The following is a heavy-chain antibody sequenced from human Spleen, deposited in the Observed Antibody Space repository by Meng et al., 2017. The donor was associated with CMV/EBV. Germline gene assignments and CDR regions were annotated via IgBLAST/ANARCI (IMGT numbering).Heavy chain of an antibody. CDR2: IYASGTS. CDR3: ASSSLASEVFDS. V-gene: IGHV4-59*02. Sequence: GSLRLSCTVSGASVSSTYWNWIRQPPGKGLEWIGYIYASGTSHYNPSLNSRVTMSVDTSKNQLSLKVNFVTAADTAVYYCASSSLASEVFDSWGQGTLVTVSS. J-gene: IGHJ4*02. D-gene: IGHD2-21*01. CDR1: GASVSSTY.